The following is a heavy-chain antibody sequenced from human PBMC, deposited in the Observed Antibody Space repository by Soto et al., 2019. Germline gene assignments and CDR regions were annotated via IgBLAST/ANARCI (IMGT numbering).Heavy chain of an antibody. CDR1: GFTFSSYG. Sequence: GESLKISCAASGFTFSSYGMHWVRQAPGKGLEWVAVIWYDGSNKYYADSVKGRFTISRDNSKNTLYLQMNSLRAEDTAVYYCARDPLTGADLPYGMDVWGQGTTVTVSS. J-gene: IGHJ6*02. CDR3: ARDPLTGADLPYGMDV. CDR2: IWYDGSNK. V-gene: IGHV3-33*01. D-gene: IGHD3-10*01.